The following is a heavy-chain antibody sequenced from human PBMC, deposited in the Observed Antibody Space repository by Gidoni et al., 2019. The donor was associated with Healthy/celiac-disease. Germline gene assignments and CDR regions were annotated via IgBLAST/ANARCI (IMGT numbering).Heavy chain of an antibody. D-gene: IGHD4-17*01. CDR3: AKVEGDYDAFDI. Sequence: EVQLLESGGGLVQPGGSLGPSCAASGFTFSSYAMSWVRQAPGKGLEWVSASSGSGGSTYYADSVKGRFTISRDNSKNTLYLQMNSLRAEDTAVYYCAKVEGDYDAFDIWGQGTMVTVSS. CDR1: GFTFSSYA. V-gene: IGHV3-23*01. J-gene: IGHJ3*02. CDR2: SSGSGGST.